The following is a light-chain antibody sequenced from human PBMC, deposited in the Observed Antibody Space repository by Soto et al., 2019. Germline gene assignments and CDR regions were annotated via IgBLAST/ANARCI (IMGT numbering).Light chain of an antibody. V-gene: IGKV3-20*01. CDR1: QSVSSSY. J-gene: IGKJ1*01. CDR2: GAS. Sequence: EIVLTQSPGTLSLSPGERATLSCMASQSVSSSYLAWYQQKPGQAPRLLIYGASSRATGIPDRFSGSGSGTDFTLTISRLEPEDFAVYYCHQYGSSAWTFGQGTKVDIK. CDR3: HQYGSSAWT.